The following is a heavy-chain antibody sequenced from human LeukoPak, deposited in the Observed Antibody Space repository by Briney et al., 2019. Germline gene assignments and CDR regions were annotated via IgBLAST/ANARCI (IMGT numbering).Heavy chain of an antibody. V-gene: IGHV1-18*01. CDR3: ARDARFGKNWFDP. CDR1: GYTFSNYG. J-gene: IGHJ5*02. CDR2: ISSYNDNT. Sequence: ASVKVSCKASGYTFSNYGISWVRQAPGQGLEWMGWISSYNDNTNYAQKLQGRVTMTTDTSTSTAYMELSSLRSDDTAVYYCARDARFGKNWFDPWGQGTLVTVSS. D-gene: IGHD3-10*01.